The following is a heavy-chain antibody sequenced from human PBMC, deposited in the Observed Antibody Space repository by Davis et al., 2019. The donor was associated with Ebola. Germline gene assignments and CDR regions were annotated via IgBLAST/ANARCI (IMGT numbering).Heavy chain of an antibody. D-gene: IGHD2-15*01. Sequence: GGSLRLSCAASGFTFDNYAMTWYRQAPGQGLQWVASVTASGGHTFYAASVKGRFTISRDNSKNTLYLQMNSLRAEDTAVYYCAKVLREWDSVVVVAATPFDYWGQGTLVTVSS. CDR2: VTASGGHT. J-gene: IGHJ4*02. V-gene: IGHV3-23*01. CDR3: AKVLREWDSVVVVAATPFDY. CDR1: GFTFDNYA.